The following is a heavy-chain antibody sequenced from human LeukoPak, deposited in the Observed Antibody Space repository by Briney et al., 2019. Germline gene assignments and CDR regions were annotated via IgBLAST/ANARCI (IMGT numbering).Heavy chain of an antibody. CDR1: GGTFSSYA. D-gene: IGHD3-22*01. V-gene: IGHV1-69*13. CDR3: AKLIYYYDSSGYLPDSDY. J-gene: IGHJ4*02. CDR2: IIPIFGTA. Sequence: SVKVPCKASGGTFSSYAISWVRQAPGQGLEWMGGIIPIFGTANYAQKFLGRVTITADESTSTAYMELSSLRSEDTAVYYCAKLIYYYDSSGYLPDSDYWGQGTLVTVSS.